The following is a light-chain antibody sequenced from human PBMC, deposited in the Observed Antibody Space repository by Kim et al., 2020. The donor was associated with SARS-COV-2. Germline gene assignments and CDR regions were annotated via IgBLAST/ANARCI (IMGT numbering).Light chain of an antibody. CDR3: QQYGSPWP. Sequence: EIVLTQSPGTLSLSPGERATLSCRASQSVSSSYLAWYQQKPGQAPRLLIYGASSRATGIPDRFSGRGSGTDFTLTISRLEPEDFAVYYCQQYGSPWPFGQGTKVDIK. V-gene: IGKV3-20*01. J-gene: IGKJ1*01. CDR1: QSVSSSY. CDR2: GAS.